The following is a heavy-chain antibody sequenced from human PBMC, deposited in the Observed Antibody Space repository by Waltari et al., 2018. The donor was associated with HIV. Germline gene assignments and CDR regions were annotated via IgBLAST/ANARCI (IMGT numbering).Heavy chain of an antibody. J-gene: IGHJ5*02. CDR2: IYPDDTT. CDR1: NSRSSAKP. CDR3: ATDVRYYGP. V-gene: IGHV3-53*01. Sequence: EVLLAESGGGLIQPGGSLGLPGSASNSRSSAKPVTWLRQAPGGSLEWVAVIYPDDTTHYADSVSGRFTISRAKSRTKVFLLMNSLFVDDTATYFCATDVRYYGPWGQGTRVTVSS. D-gene: IGHD3-22*01.